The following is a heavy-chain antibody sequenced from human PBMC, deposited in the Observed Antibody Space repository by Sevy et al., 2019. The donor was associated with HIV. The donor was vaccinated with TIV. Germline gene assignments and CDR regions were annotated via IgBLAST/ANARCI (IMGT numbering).Heavy chain of an antibody. CDR1: GSGFRFDDYA. Sequence: GGSLRLSCVASGSGFRFDDYAMNWVRQAPGKGLEWVAGISWNGFSTGYGDSVKGRATISRDNAKNSVYLQMNNLRDEDTVLYYCAKDTVPVGYRFDYQYTYYYGMDVWGQGTTVTVSS. J-gene: IGHJ6*02. CDR2: ISWNGFST. D-gene: IGHD5-18*01. CDR3: AKDTVPVGYRFDYQYTYYYGMDV. V-gene: IGHV3-9*01.